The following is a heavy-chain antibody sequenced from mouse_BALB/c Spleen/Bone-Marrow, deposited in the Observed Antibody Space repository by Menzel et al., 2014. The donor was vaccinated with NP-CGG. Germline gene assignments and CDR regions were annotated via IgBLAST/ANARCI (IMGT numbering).Heavy chain of an antibody. CDR1: GFTFSDYY. V-gene: IGHV5-4*02. Sequence: EVQRVESGGGLVKPGGSLKLSCAASGFTFSDYYMYWVRQTPEKRLEWVATISDGGSYTYYPDSVEGRFTISRDNAKNSLYLQMSSLRSEDTAMYFCSRDYYGMYFDVWGAGTTVTVSS. CDR2: ISDGGSYT. J-gene: IGHJ1*01. D-gene: IGHD1-1*01. CDR3: SRDYYGMYFDV.